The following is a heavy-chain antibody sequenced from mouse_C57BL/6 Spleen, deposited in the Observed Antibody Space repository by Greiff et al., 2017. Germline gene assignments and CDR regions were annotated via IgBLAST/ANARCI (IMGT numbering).Heavy chain of an antibody. Sequence: VQLQQSGAELVRPGTSVKVSCKASGYAFTNYLIEWVKQRPGQGLEGIGVINPGSGGTNYNEKFKGKATLTADKSSSTAYMQLSSLTSEDSAVYFCAREYYGSRDYWGQGTTLTVSS. CDR1: GYAFTNYL. CDR2: INPGSGGT. V-gene: IGHV1-54*01. D-gene: IGHD1-1*01. CDR3: AREYYGSRDY. J-gene: IGHJ2*01.